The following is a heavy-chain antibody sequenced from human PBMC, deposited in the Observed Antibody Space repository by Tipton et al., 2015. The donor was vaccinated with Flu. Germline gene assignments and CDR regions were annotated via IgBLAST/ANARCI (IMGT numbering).Heavy chain of an antibody. D-gene: IGHD2-2*01. Sequence: TLSLTCTASGGSISSGGYYWSWIRQHPGKGLEWIGYIYYSGSTYYNPSLKSRVTISVDTSKNQFSLKLSSVTAADTAVYYCARYPPRREDQLLSAGGAFDIWGQGTMVPVSS. CDR1: GGSISSGGYY. V-gene: IGHV4-31*03. J-gene: IGHJ3*02. CDR2: IYYSGST. CDR3: ARYPPRREDQLLSAGGAFDI.